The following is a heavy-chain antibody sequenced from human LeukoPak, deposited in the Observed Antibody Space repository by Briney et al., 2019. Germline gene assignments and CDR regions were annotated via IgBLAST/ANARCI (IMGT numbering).Heavy chain of an antibody. Sequence: SETLSLTCTVSGGSISSYYWSWIRQPPGKGLEGIGYIYYSGCTNYNPSLKSRVTISVDTSKNQFSLKLSSVTAADTSVYYCARYSGSLGLFDYWGQGTLVTVSS. D-gene: IGHD1-26*01. V-gene: IGHV4-59*01. CDR3: ARYSGSLGLFDY. CDR2: IYYSGCT. CDR1: GGSISSYY. J-gene: IGHJ4*02.